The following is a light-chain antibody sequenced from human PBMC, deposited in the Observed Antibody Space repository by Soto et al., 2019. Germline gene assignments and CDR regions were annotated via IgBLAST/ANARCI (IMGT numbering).Light chain of an antibody. J-gene: IGKJ1*01. CDR3: QQSYSTLRT. CDR2: AAS. V-gene: IGKV1-39*01. Sequence: DIHMTQSPSSLSASVGDRVTITWRASQSISSYLNWYQQKPGQAPKLLIYAASSLQSGVPSRFSGSGSGTEFTLTISSLQPEDFATYYCQQSYSTLRTFGQGTKVDIK. CDR1: QSISSY.